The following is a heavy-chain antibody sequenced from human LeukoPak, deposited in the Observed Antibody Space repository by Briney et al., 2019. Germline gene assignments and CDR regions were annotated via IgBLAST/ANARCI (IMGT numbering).Heavy chain of an antibody. V-gene: IGHV3-21*01. CDR1: KFTFNNYA. CDR2: ISGSGDNM. CDR3: ARDPYSGSYGPYYYYYMDV. D-gene: IGHD1-26*01. J-gene: IGHJ6*03. Sequence: PGGSLRLSCLASKFTFNNYAMTWVRQAPGKGLEWVSSISGSGDNMDYADSVKGRFTISRDNAKNSLYLQMNSLRAEDAALYFCARDPYSGSYGPYYYYYMDVWGKGTTVTISS.